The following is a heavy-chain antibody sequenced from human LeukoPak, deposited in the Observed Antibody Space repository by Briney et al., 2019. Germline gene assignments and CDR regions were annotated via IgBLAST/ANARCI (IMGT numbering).Heavy chain of an antibody. V-gene: IGHV3-7*01. CDR3: AKGGSYGYVYYFDY. CDR2: IKQDGSEK. J-gene: IGHJ4*02. Sequence: GGSLRLSCAASGFTFNSNWMSWVRQAPGKGLEWVAIIKQDGSEKYYVDSVKGRFTISRDNAKKSLYVQMNSLRAEDTAVYYCAKGGSYGYVYYFDYWGQGTLVTVSS. CDR1: GFTFNSNW. D-gene: IGHD5-18*01.